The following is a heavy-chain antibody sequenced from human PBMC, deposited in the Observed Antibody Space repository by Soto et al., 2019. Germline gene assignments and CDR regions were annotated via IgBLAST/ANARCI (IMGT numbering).Heavy chain of an antibody. CDR1: GFTFSSYA. D-gene: IGHD6-13*01. V-gene: IGHV3-30-3*01. CDR3: ARAAGYSSSSASLDY. Sequence: QVQLVESGGGVVQPGRSLRLSCAASGFTFSSYAMHWVRQAPGKGLEWVAVISYDGSNKYYADSVKGRFTISRDNSKNTLYLQMNSLRAEDRAVYYCARAAGYSSSSASLDYWGQGTLVTVSS. CDR2: ISYDGSNK. J-gene: IGHJ4*02.